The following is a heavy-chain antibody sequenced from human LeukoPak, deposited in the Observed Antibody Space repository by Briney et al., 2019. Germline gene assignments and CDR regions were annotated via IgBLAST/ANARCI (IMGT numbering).Heavy chain of an antibody. CDR2: TYYRSKCYN. D-gene: IGHD5-24*01. V-gene: IGHV6-1*01. CDR3: AREIVRWLQPREYWYFDL. Sequence: SQTLSLTCAISGDSVSSNSAAWNWIRQSPSRGLEWLGRTYYRSKCYNDYAVSVKSRITINPDTSKNQFSLQLNSVTPEDTAVYYCAREIVRWLQPREYWYFDLWGRGTLVTVSS. J-gene: IGHJ2*01. CDR1: GDSVSSNSAA.